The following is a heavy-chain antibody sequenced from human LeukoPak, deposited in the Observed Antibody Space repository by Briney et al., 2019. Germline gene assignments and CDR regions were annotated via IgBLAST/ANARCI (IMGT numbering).Heavy chain of an antibody. CDR1: GFTFSSYG. J-gene: IGHJ4*02. V-gene: IGHV3-64*02. CDR2: ITSDGGKT. Sequence: GGSLRLSCAASGFTFSSYGMHWVRQAPGKGLEYVSAITSDGGKTFYADSVKDRFTISRDNSKNTLYLQMGSLRAEGMAVYYCARGRGGSYDYWGQGTLVTVSS. CDR3: ARGRGGSYDY. D-gene: IGHD1-26*01.